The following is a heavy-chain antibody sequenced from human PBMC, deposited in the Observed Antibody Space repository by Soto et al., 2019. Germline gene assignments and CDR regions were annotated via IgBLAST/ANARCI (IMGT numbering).Heavy chain of an antibody. CDR1: GYTFTVHY. J-gene: IGHJ4*02. Sequence: GGSVKVSCKTSGYTFTVHYIHCVRQAPGQGLEWMGWINPNSGDINYAEKFQGRVTMTRDTSISTAYMELSRLRYDDTAVYYCARGYTYGSFDNWAQGTLVTAPQ. CDR2: INPNSGDI. D-gene: IGHD5-18*01. V-gene: IGHV1-2*02. CDR3: ARGYTYGSFDN.